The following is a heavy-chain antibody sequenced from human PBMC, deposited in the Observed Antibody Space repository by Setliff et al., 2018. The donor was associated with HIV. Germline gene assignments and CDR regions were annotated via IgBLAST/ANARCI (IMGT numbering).Heavy chain of an antibody. V-gene: IGHV4-34*01. CDR3: ARAAHVAAAGTSQEVYYFDY. Sequence: SETLSLTCAVYGGSISSRYWSWIRLPPGKGLEWIGEIYHSGSTNYNPSLKSRVTISVDKPKNQFSLKLSSVTAADTAVYYCARAAHVAAAGTSQEVYYFDYWGQGTLVTVSS. CDR1: GGSISSRY. J-gene: IGHJ4*02. D-gene: IGHD6-13*01. CDR2: IYHSGST.